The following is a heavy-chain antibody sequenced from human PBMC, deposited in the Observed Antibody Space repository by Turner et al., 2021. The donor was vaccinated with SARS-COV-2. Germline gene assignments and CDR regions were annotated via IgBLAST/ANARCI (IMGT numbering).Heavy chain of an antibody. Sequence: EVQLLESGGGFVQPEGSLRLSCTASGFTFSKFFMHWVRQAPGKGLVWVSRISDDGSSPDYADSVKGRFTISRDNAKNTLYLQMNSLTAEDSAVYYCVRSDVNAWYGLLDYWGQGTLVTVSS. D-gene: IGHD3-16*01. CDR2: ISDDGSSP. CDR1: GFTFSKFF. CDR3: VRSDVNAWYGLLDY. V-gene: IGHV3-74*01. J-gene: IGHJ4*02.